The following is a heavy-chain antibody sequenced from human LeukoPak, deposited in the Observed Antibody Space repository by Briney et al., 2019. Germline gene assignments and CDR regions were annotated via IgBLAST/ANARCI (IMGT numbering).Heavy chain of an antibody. CDR2: IKQDGSEQ. CDR1: GFTLSSYW. Sequence: GGSLRLSCAASGFTLSSYWMTWVRRAPGKGLEWVANIKQDGSEQYYVDSVRGRFTISRDNAKNSLFLQMNSLRVEDTAVYYCAGGQGWLLDYWGQGALVTVSS. CDR3: AGGQGWLLDY. J-gene: IGHJ4*02. V-gene: IGHV3-7*05. D-gene: IGHD2-15*01.